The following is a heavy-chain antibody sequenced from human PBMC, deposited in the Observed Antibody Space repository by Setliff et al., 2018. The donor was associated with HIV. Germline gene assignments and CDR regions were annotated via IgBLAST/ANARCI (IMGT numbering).Heavy chain of an antibody. Sequence: GGSLRLSCAASGFTFNSYAMHWVRQAPGKGLEWVAVISYDGSNKYYADSVKGRFTISRDNSKNTLYLQMNSLRAEDTAVYYCARDLAYYYDSSAIDYWGQGTLVTVTS. CDR1: GFTFNSYA. D-gene: IGHD3-22*01. V-gene: IGHV3-30*04. CDR3: ARDLAYYYDSSAIDY. CDR2: ISYDGSNK. J-gene: IGHJ4*02.